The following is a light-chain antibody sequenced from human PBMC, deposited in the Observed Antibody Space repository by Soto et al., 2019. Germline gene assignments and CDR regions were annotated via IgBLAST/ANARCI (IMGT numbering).Light chain of an antibody. Sequence: EILMTQSPATLSVSPGERATLSCRASQSVDGNLAWYQQKSGQAPRLLIYGASTRATGISARFSGSGSGTEFTLTISSLQSEDFGVYYCQQYNNWWTFGQGTKVEI. CDR2: GAS. CDR1: QSVDGN. J-gene: IGKJ1*01. CDR3: QQYNNWWT. V-gene: IGKV3-15*01.